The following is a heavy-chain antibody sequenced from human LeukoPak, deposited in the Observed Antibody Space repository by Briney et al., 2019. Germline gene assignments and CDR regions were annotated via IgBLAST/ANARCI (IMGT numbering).Heavy chain of an antibody. CDR2: INPNSGGT. V-gene: IGHV1-2*06. J-gene: IGHJ4*02. D-gene: IGHD5-12*01. CDR1: GYTFTNYD. CDR3: ARDITFRGYASGY. Sequence: ASVKVSCKAFGYTFTNYDVSWVRQAPGQGLEWMGRINPNSGGTNYAQKFQGRVTMTRDTSISTAYMELSRLRSDDTAVYYCARDITFRGYASGYWGQGTLVTVSS.